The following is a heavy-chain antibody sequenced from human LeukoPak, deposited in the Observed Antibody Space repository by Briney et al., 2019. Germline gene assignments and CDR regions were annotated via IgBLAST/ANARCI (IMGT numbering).Heavy chain of an antibody. V-gene: IGHV4-38-2*02. J-gene: IGHJ4*02. CDR2: ISHSGST. CDR3: ARGNPFSDC. Sequence: SETLSLTCTVSGYSISSDYYWGWIRQPPGKGLEWIGSISHSGSTYYNPSLKSRITISLGTSKNQFSLKLSSVTAADTAVYYCARGNPFSDCWGQGTLVTVSS. CDR1: GYSISSDYY. D-gene: IGHD4-23*01.